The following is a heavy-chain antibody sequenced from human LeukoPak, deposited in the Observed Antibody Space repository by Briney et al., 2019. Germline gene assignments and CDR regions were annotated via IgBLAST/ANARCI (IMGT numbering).Heavy chain of an antibody. CDR2: IYYSGST. Sequence: PSETLSLTCTVSGGSISSYYWSWIRQPPGKGLEWIGYIYYSGSTNYNPSRKSRVTISVDTSKNQFSLKLSSVTAADTAVYYCAREEGRDYYDSSGYYTSWGQGTLVTVSS. CDR1: GGSISSYY. D-gene: IGHD3-22*01. V-gene: IGHV4-59*01. J-gene: IGHJ5*02. CDR3: AREEGRDYYDSSGYYTS.